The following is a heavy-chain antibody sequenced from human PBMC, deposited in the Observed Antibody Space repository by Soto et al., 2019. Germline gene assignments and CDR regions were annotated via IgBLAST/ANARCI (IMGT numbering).Heavy chain of an antibody. CDR3: ARDRVRGSYYYAMDV. CDR1: GFTFSSYW. V-gene: IGHV3-74*01. CDR2: INSDGSST. D-gene: IGHD3-10*01. Sequence: EVQLVESGGGLVQPGGSLRLSCAASGFTFSSYWMHWVRQAPGKGLVWVSRINSDGSSTSYADSVKGRFTISRDNAKKTRYQQMNSLRAEDTAVYYWARDRVRGSYYYAMDVWGRWSTVTVCS. J-gene: IGHJ6*02.